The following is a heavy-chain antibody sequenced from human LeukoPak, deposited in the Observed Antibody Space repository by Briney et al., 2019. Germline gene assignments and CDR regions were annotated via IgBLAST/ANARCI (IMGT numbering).Heavy chain of an antibody. CDR3: AKDAYSGFSSSYNMDS. CDR1: GYTFTSYG. D-gene: IGHD5-18*01. CDR2: ISAYNGNT. V-gene: IGHV1-18*01. Sequence: ASVKVSCKASGYTFTSYGISWVRQAPGQGLEWMGWISAYNGNTNYAQKLQGRVTMTTDTSTSTAYMELRSLRSDDTAVYYCAKDAYSGFSSSYNMDSWGQGTLVTVSS. J-gene: IGHJ4*02.